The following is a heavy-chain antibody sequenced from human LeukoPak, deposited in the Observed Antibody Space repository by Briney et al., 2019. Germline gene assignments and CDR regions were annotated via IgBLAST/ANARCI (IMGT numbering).Heavy chain of an antibody. CDR1: GGSISSYY. Sequence: SETLSLTCTVSGGSISSYYWSWIRQPPGKGLEWIGYIYYTGSTNYNPSLKSRVTISVDTSKNRFSLKLSSVTAADTAVYYCARVGGTRYFDYWGQGTLVTVSS. V-gene: IGHV4-59*01. CDR2: IYYTGST. D-gene: IGHD1-26*01. J-gene: IGHJ4*02. CDR3: ARVGGTRYFDY.